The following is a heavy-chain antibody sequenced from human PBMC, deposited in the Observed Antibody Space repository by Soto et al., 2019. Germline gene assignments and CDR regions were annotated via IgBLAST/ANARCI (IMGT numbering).Heavy chain of an antibody. CDR1: GGSITSDYSC. V-gene: IGHV4-30-4*01. CDR2: IFDSGTT. CDR3: ARGPSATKVHS. D-gene: IGHD3-10*01. Sequence: PSETLSLTCTVSGGSITSDYSCWSWIRQPPGEGLEWIGHIFDSGTTYTNPSLRSQVAISLDTSKNHFSLTLSSVTAADTAVYYCARGPSATKVHSWGQGDLVTVSS. J-gene: IGHJ4*02.